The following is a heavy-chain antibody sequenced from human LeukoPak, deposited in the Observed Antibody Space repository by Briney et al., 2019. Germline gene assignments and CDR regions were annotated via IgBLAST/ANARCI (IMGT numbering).Heavy chain of an antibody. Sequence: GGSLRLSCAASGFSFSSYGMHWVRQAPGKGLEWVAGISFDGSNKYYADSLKGRFTIPRDNSKNTLYMQMNSLRVADTAVYYCGRGLFCCDYLGRGTLVTVSS. V-gene: IGHV3-30*03. CDR3: GRGLFCCDY. D-gene: IGHD3-10*01. CDR2: ISFDGSNK. J-gene: IGHJ4*02. CDR1: GFSFSSYG.